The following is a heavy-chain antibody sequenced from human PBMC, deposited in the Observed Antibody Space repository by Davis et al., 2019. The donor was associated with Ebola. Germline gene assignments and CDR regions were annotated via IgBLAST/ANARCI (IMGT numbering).Heavy chain of an antibody. CDR2: IKQDGSEK. J-gene: IGHJ4*02. Sequence: GESLKISCAASGFTFSSYWMSWVRQAPGKGLEWVATIKQDGSEKYYVDSVKGRFTISRDNAKKSLYLQMKSLRAEDTAVYYCARRGDFWSGYSFDYWGQGTLVSVSS. V-gene: IGHV3-7*01. CDR3: ARRGDFWSGYSFDY. CDR1: GFTFSSYW. D-gene: IGHD3-3*01.